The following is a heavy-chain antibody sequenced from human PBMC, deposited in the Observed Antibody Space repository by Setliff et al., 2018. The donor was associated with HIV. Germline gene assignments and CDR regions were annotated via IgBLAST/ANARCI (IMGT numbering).Heavy chain of an antibody. V-gene: IGHV4-38-2*01. D-gene: IGHD6-13*01. CDR1: GYSISSGYY. CDR3: ASITGSSFDY. CDR2: IYHTGST. J-gene: IGHJ4*02. Sequence: SETLSLTCDVSGYSISSGYYWGWIRQSPGKGLEWIATIYHTGSTYYNPSLKSRVTISVDTSKNHFSLKVTSMTAADTAVYYCASITGSSFDYWGQGTLVTVSS.